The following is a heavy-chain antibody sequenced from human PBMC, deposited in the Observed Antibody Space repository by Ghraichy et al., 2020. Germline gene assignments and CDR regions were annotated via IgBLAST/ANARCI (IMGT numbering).Heavy chain of an antibody. J-gene: IGHJ6*02. Sequence: GGSLRLSCAASGFTFSGSAMHWVRQASGKGLEWVGRIRSKANSYATAYAASVKGRFTISRDDSKNTAYLQMNSLKTEDTAVYYCTHRPEPTLILRIAAAGSYYYGMDVWGQGTTVTVSS. V-gene: IGHV3-73*01. CDR3: THRPEPTLILRIAAAGSYYYGMDV. CDR1: GFTFSGSA. D-gene: IGHD6-13*01. CDR2: IRSKANSYAT.